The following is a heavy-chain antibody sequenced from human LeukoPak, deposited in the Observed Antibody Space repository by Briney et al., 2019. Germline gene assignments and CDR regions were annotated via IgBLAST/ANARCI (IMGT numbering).Heavy chain of an antibody. V-gene: IGHV4-39*02. CDR3: ARECSSEGYYYGMDV. Sequence: SETLSLTCTVSGGSISSSSYYWGWIRQPPGKGLEWIGSIYYSGITYYNPSLKSRVTLSVDTSRNQFSLKLSSGTAADTAVYYCARECSSEGYYYGMDVWGQGTTVTVSS. J-gene: IGHJ6*02. CDR2: IYYSGIT. CDR1: GGSISSSSYY. D-gene: IGHD6-19*01.